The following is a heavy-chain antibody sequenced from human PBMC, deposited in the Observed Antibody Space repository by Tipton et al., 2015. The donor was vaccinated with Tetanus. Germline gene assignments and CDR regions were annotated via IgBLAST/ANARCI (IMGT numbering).Heavy chain of an antibody. CDR1: GGSISTYY. CDR3: ARGPVGGVTVTGSFDY. D-gene: IGHD6-19*01. Sequence: TLSLTCTVSGGSISTYYWSWIRQPPGKRLEWIGYIYYRGSTNYYPSLKSRVTMSVDTSKNQFSLNLSSVTAADTAVYYCARGPVGGVTVTGSFDYWGQGTLVTVSS. CDR2: IYYRGST. V-gene: IGHV4-59*01. J-gene: IGHJ4*02.